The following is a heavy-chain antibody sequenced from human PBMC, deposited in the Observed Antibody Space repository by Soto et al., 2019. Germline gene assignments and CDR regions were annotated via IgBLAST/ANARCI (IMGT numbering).Heavy chain of an antibody. CDR1: GFTFSSYA. D-gene: IGHD3-16*02. Sequence: GGSLRLSCAASGFTFSSYAMSWVRQAPGKGLEWVSAISGSGGSTYYADSVKGRFTISRDNSKNTLYLQMNSLRAEDTAVYYCAKSGDLPGYYDYVWGSYRPPWDYYYGMDVWGQGTTVTVSS. CDR2: ISGSGGST. CDR3: AKSGDLPGYYDYVWGSYRPPWDYYYGMDV. V-gene: IGHV3-23*01. J-gene: IGHJ6*02.